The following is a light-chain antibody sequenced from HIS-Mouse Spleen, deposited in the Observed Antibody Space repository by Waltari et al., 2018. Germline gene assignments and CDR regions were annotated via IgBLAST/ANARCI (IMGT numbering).Light chain of an antibody. J-gene: IGLJ2*01. V-gene: IGLV1-47*01. CDR3: AAWDDSLSG. CDR2: RNN. Sequence: QSVLTQPPSASGTPGQRVTISCSGSSSNSGSNYVYWYQQLPGTAPKLLIYRNNQRPSGVPDRFSGSKSGTSASLAISGLRSEDEADYYCAAWDDSLSGFGGGTKLTVL. CDR1: SSNSGSNY.